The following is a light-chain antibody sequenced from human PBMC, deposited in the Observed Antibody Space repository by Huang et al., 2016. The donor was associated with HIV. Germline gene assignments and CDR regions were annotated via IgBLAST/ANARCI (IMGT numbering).Light chain of an antibody. CDR1: QSVSTN. V-gene: IGKV3-15*01. Sequence: EIVMTQSPAPLSVSPGERATLSCRASQSVSTNLAWSRHKPGQAPRLLIHGASTRSTGIPARCSGGGSGTEFTLTISTLQSEDFAVYYCQQYTNWPPNTFGQGTKLEIK. J-gene: IGKJ2*01. CDR2: GAS. CDR3: QQYTNWPPNT.